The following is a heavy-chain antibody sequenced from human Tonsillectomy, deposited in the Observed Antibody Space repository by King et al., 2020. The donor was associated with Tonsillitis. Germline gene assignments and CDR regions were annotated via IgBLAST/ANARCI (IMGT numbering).Heavy chain of an antibody. Sequence: QLQESGPGLVKPSETLSLTCTVSRGSISTYYWSWIRQPPGKGLEWIAYVHNSGTTNYNPSLKSRVTISLDTSKNQFSLKLSSVTAADTAVYYCARHVGHSGHMAVWGKGTTVTVSS. CDR1: RGSISTYY. V-gene: IGHV4-59*01. CDR2: VHNSGTT. CDR3: ARHVGHSGHMAV. D-gene: IGHD5-12*01. J-gene: IGHJ6*03.